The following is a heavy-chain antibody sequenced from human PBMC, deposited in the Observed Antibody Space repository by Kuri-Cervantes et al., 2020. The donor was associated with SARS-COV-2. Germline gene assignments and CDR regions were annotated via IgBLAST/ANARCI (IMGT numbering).Heavy chain of an antibody. D-gene: IGHD2-2*01. CDR3: ARRGDIVVVPAGAFDI. Sequence: SETLSLTCSVSGDSISSSAYYWGWIRQPPGKGLEWIGNIYYSGSTHYNPPLKSRVTIFVDTSKNQFSLKLSSVTAADTAVYYCARRGDIVVVPAGAFDIWGQGTMVTVSS. J-gene: IGHJ3*02. CDR2: IYYSGST. V-gene: IGHV4-39*01. CDR1: GDSISSSAYY.